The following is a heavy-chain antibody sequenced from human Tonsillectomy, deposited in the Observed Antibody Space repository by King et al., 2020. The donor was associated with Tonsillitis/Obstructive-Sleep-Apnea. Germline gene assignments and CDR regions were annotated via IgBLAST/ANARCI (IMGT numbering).Heavy chain of an antibody. CDR1: GFTFSDYY. CDR3: ARDDLGYCSSTSCLYFDL. D-gene: IGHD2-2*01. CDR2: ISSSGSTI. Sequence: VQLVESGGGLVKPGGSLRLSCAASGFTFSDYYMSWIRQAPGKGLEWVSYISSSGSTIYYADSVKGRFTISRDNAKNSLYLQMNSLRAEDTAVYYCARDDLGYCSSTSCLYFDLWGRGTLVTVSS. V-gene: IGHV3-11*01. J-gene: IGHJ2*01.